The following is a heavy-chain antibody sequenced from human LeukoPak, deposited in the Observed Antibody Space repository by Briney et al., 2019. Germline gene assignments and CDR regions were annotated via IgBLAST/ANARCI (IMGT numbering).Heavy chain of an antibody. CDR3: AKAYHTDSSWYVDY. CDR2: ISYDATNT. V-gene: IGHV3-30*18. Sequence: QPGGSLRLSCAVSGFSFSSYGMHWVRQAPGKGLEWLAVISYDATNTYYADSVKGRFTISRDISKSTLYLQMISLRAEDTAVYYCAKAYHTDSSWYVDYWGQGTLVTVSS. D-gene: IGHD3-22*01. J-gene: IGHJ4*02. CDR1: GFSFSSYG.